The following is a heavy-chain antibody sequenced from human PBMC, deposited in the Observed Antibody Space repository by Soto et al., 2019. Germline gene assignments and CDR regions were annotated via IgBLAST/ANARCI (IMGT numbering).Heavy chain of an antibody. D-gene: IGHD3-10*02. CDR2: IYYSGST. J-gene: IGHJ4*02. CDR3: ARHSMVGVIANFDY. V-gene: IGHV4-39*01. CDR1: GGSISSSSYY. Sequence: SETLSLTCTVSGGSISSSSYYWGWIRQPPGKGLEWIATIYYSGSTYYNPSLKSRVTISVDTSKNQFSLKLSSVTAADTAVYYCARHSMVGVIANFDYWGQGTLVTVSS.